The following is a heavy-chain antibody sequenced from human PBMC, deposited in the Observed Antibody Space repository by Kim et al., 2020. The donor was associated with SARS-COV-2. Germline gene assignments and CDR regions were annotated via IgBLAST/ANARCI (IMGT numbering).Heavy chain of an antibody. Sequence: GGSLRLSCAASGFTFSDYYMSWIRQAPGKGLEWVSYISSSSSYTNYADSVKGRFTISRDNAKNSLYLQMNSLRAEDTAVYYCARVKSIAARWSSKWYYLDYWGQGTLVTVSS. V-gene: IGHV3-11*05. CDR3: ARVKSIAARWSSKWYYLDY. CDR1: GFTFSDYY. D-gene: IGHD6-6*01. CDR2: ISSSSSYT. J-gene: IGHJ4*02.